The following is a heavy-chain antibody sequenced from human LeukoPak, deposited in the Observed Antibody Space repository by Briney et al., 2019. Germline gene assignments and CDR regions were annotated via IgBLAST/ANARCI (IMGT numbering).Heavy chain of an antibody. CDR3: ARGSVTGYYTFDY. Sequence: SETLSLTCTVSGGSISSSSYYWGWIRQPPGKGLEWIGSIYYSGSTYYNPSLKSRVTISVDTSKNQFSLKLSSVTAADTAVYYCARGSVTGYYTFDYWGQGTLVTVSS. CDR1: GGSISSSSYY. CDR2: IYYSGST. V-gene: IGHV4-39*01. J-gene: IGHJ4*02. D-gene: IGHD3-9*01.